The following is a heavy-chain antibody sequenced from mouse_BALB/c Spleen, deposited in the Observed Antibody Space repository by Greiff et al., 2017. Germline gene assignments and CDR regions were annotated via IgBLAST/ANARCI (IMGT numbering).Heavy chain of an antibody. D-gene: IGHD2-1*01. V-gene: IGHV5-9-3*01. CDR2: ISSGGSYT. Sequence: EVKLVESGGGLVKPGGSLKPPCAASGFTFSSYAMSWVRLTPEKRLEWVATISSGGSYTYYPDSVKGRFTISRDNAKNTLYLQMSSLRSEDTAMYYCAVGGNYYFDYWGQGTTLTVSS. J-gene: IGHJ2*01. CDR1: GFTFSSYA. CDR3: AVGGNYYFDY.